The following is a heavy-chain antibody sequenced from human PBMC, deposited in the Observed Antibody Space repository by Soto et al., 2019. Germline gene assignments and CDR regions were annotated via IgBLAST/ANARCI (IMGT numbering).Heavy chain of an antibody. D-gene: IGHD4-4*01. V-gene: IGHV1-69*01. CDR2: IIPVFETR. CDR3: SFHSDSNSYSRFDF. CDR1: GGPFGNYV. J-gene: IGHJ4*02. Sequence: VQRVQPGAEVKKPGSSVKVSCRASGGPFGNYVWTWLRRAPGQGLEWMGGIIPVFETRTYAQKFQGRVTITADDSTSTVSMEMSNLRSEDTAVYFCSFHSDSNSYSRFDFWGQGTLVTVSS.